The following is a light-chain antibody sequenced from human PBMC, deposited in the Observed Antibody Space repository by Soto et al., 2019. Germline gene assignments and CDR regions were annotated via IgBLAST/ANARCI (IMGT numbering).Light chain of an antibody. CDR1: SGHSSYD. V-gene: IGLV4-69*01. Sequence: QSVLTQSPSASASLGASVKLTCTLTSGHSSYDIAWHQQQPEKGPRYLMRLRTDGSHNKGHGIPDRFSGSSSGAERYLTISSLQSEDEADYYCQTWGAGTVVFGGGTKLTVL. CDR2: LRTDGSH. J-gene: IGLJ2*01. CDR3: QTWGAGTVV.